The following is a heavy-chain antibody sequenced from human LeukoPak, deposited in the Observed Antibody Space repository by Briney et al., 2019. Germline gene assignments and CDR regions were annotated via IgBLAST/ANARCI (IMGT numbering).Heavy chain of an antibody. V-gene: IGHV3-23*01. CDR3: AKDRKRWLQLPFDL. Sequence: GGSLRLSCAASGFTFSSYAMSWVRQAPGKGLEWVSAISGSGGSTYYADSVKGRSTISRDNSKNTLYLQMNSLRAEDTAVYYCAKDRKRWLQLPFDLWGRGTLVTVSS. CDR1: GFTFSSYA. J-gene: IGHJ2*01. D-gene: IGHD5-12*01. CDR2: ISGSGGST.